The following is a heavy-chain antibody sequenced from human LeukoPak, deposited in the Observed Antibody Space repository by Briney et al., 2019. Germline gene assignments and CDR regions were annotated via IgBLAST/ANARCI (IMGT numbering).Heavy chain of an antibody. V-gene: IGHV4-38-2*01. CDR3: ASSPTYYCSSTSCYQNAFDI. CDR1: GYSIRSGYY. CDR2: IYHSGST. D-gene: IGHD2-2*01. J-gene: IGHJ3*02. Sequence: KPSETLSLTYAVSGYSIRSGYYWGWIRQPPGKGLEWIGSIYHSGSTYYNPSLKSRVTISVDTSKNQFSLKLSSVTAADTAVYYCASSPTYYCSSTSCYQNAFDIWGQGTMVTVSS.